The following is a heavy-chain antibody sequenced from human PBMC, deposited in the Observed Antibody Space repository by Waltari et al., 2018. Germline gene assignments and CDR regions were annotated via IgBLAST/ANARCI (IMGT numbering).Heavy chain of an antibody. CDR1: GYTFTGYY. D-gene: IGHD2-15*01. J-gene: IGHJ4*02. V-gene: IGHV1-2*02. CDR3: ARGVGYCSGGSCYSLGY. Sequence: QVQLVQSGAEVKKPGASVKVSCKASGYTFTGYYMHWVRQAPGQGLEWMGWINPNSGGTNYAQKFQGRVTMTRDTSISTAYMELSRLRSDDTAVYYCARGVGYCSGGSCYSLGYWGQGTLVTVSS. CDR2: INPNSGGT.